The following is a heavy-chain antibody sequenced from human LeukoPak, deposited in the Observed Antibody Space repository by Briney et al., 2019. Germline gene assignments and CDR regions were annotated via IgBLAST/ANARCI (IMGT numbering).Heavy chain of an antibody. CDR2: IYYSGST. V-gene: IGHV4-30-4*01. CDR3: ARDGMVGDLDY. D-gene: IGHD3-3*01. Sequence: NPSETLSLTCTVSGGSISSGDYYWSWIRQPPGKGLEWIGYIYYSGSTYYNPSLKSRVTISVDTSKNQFSLKLSSVTAADTAVYYCARDGMVGDLDYWGQGTLVTISS. CDR1: GGSISSGDYY. J-gene: IGHJ4*02.